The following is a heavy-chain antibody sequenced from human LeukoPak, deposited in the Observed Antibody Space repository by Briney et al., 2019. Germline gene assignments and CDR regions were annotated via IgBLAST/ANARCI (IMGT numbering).Heavy chain of an antibody. J-gene: IGHJ5*02. CDR1: GFTFSTYV. CDR2: IWYDGGNK. V-gene: IGHV3-33*01. CDR3: ARGLQWFGEYMRFDP. Sequence: GGSLRLSCSASGFTFSTYVMHWVRQAPGKGLEWVAVIWYDGGNKFYGDSVKGRFTISRDNSKNTLYLQMNSLRADDTAVYYCARGLQWFGEYMRFDPWGQGTLVTVSS. D-gene: IGHD3-10*01.